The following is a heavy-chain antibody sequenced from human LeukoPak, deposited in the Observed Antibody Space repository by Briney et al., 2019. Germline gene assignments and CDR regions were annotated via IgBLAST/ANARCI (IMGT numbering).Heavy chain of an antibody. D-gene: IGHD3-10*01. CDR2: INHSGST. CDR3: ARHLYYYGSESYYSFDY. Sequence: PSETLSLTCAVYGGSFSGYYWSWIRQPPGKGLEWIGEINHSGSTNYNPSLKSRVTISVDTSKNQFSLKLSSVTAADTAVYYCARHLYYYGSESYYSFDYWGQGTLVTVSS. CDR1: GGSFSGYY. V-gene: IGHV4-34*01. J-gene: IGHJ4*02.